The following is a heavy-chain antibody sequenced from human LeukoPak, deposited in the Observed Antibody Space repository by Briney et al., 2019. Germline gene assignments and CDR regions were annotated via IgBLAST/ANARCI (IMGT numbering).Heavy chain of an antibody. J-gene: IGHJ4*02. CDR3: ARGPNILAGYPLGDY. V-gene: IGHV3-53*01. D-gene: IGHD3-9*01. Sequence: GGSLRLSCAASGFTFSSYEMNWVRQAPGKGLEWVSVIYSGGTTYYADTVKGRFTISRDNSKSTLYLQMNSLRAEDTAVYYCARGPNILAGYPLGDYWGQGTLVTVSS. CDR1: GFTFSSYE. CDR2: IYSGGTT.